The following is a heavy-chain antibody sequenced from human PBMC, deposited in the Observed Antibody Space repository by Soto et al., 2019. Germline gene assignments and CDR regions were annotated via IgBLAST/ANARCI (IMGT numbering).Heavy chain of an antibody. D-gene: IGHD1-20*01. CDR2: IAAVDI. Sequence: PGGCLRPACAVNGLTMSTYATRWVRQAPGKWLEWVASIAAVDIFYADSGQSGFTISIDNSKNSLSLQIHRVSADDTAPSYSAKDRFKGNGIYDGFDVWGQGTTVTVSS. CDR3: AKDRFKGNGIYDGFDV. V-gene: IGHV3-23*05. J-gene: IGHJ3*01. CDR1: GLTMSTYA.